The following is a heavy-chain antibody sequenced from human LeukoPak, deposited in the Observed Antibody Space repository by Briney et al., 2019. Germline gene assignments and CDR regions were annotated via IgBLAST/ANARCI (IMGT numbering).Heavy chain of an antibody. CDR1: GFTFSSYG. D-gene: IGHD3-3*01. V-gene: IGHV3-48*04. Sequence: GGSLRLSCAASGFTFSSYGMSWVRQAPGKGLEWVSAISSSGSTIYYADSVKGRFTISRDNAKNSLYLQMNSLRAEDTAVYYCARDGYDFWSGIDYWGQGTLVTVSS. J-gene: IGHJ4*02. CDR3: ARDGYDFWSGIDY. CDR2: ISSSGSTI.